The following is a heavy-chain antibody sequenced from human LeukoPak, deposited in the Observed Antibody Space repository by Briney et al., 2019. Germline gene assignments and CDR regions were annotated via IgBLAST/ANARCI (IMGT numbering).Heavy chain of an antibody. J-gene: IGHJ4*02. D-gene: IGHD3-3*01. V-gene: IGHV1-69*05. Sequence: SVKVSCKTSGGTFSSYAISWVRQAPGQGLEWMGGIIPIFGTANYAQKFQGRVTITTDESTSTAYMELSSLRSEDTAVYYCARVTVDYDFWSGYRIQAYYFDYWGQGTLVTVSS. CDR2: IIPIFGTA. CDR1: GGTFSSYA. CDR3: ARVTVDYDFWSGYRIQAYYFDY.